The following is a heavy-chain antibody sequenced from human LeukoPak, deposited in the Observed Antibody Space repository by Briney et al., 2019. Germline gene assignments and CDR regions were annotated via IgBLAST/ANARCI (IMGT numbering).Heavy chain of an antibody. CDR3: ARGLEMATIGKYYFDY. J-gene: IGHJ4*02. CDR2: INHSGST. V-gene: IGHV4-34*01. CDR1: GGSFSGYY. Sequence: SETLSLTCAVYGGSFSGYYWSWIRQPPGKGLEWIGEINHSGSTNYNPSLKSRVTISVDTSKNQFSLKLSSVTAADTAVYYCARGLEMATIGKYYFDYWGQGTLVTVSS. D-gene: IGHD5-24*01.